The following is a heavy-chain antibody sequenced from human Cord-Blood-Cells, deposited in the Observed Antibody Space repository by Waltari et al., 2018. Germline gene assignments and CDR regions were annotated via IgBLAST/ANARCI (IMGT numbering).Heavy chain of an antibody. Sequence: QLQLQESGPGLVKPSETLSLTCTVSGGSIRSSSSYWGWIRTPPGKGLEWTWSIYYSGSTYYNPSLKSRVTISVDTSKNQFSLKLSSVTAADTAVYYCAGVRGAIAPYYYYYYMDVWGKGTTVTVSS. CDR2: IYYSGST. CDR3: AGVRGAIAPYYYYYYMDV. CDR1: GGSIRSSSSY. D-gene: IGHD3-10*01. V-gene: IGHV4-39*07. J-gene: IGHJ6*03.